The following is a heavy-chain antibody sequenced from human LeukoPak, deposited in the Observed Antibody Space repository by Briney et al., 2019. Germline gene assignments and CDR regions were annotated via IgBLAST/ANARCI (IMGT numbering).Heavy chain of an antibody. CDR3: TMGYSYGLINYYYYYMDV. CDR1: GFTFGDYA. V-gene: IGHV3-49*04. D-gene: IGHD5-18*01. CDR2: IRSKAYGGTT. Sequence: GGSLRLSCTASGFTFGDYAMSWVRQAPGKGLEWVGFIRSKAYGGTTEYAASVKGRFTISRDDSKSIAYLQMNSLKTEDTAVYYCTMGYSYGLINYYYYYMDVWGKGTTVTASS. J-gene: IGHJ6*03.